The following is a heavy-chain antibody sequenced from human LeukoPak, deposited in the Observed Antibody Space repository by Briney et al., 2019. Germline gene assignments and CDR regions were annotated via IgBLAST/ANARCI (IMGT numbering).Heavy chain of an antibody. Sequence: GGSLRLSCAASGFIFSSYGMHWVRQAPGKGLEWVSYISSSSSTIYYADSVKGRFTISRDNAKNSLYLQMNSLRAEDTAVYYCTPLGDAFDIWGQGTMVTVSS. CDR1: GFIFSSYG. CDR3: TPLGDAFDI. J-gene: IGHJ3*02. CDR2: ISSSSSTI. V-gene: IGHV3-48*04.